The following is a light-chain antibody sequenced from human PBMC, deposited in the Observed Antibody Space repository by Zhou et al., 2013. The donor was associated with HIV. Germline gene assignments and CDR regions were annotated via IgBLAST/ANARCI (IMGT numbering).Light chain of an antibody. CDR1: QTISTF. Sequence: DIQMTQSPSSLSASVGDRVTITCRASQTISTFLNWYQKKPGKAPKLLIYGASTLQGGVPSRFSGSGSGADFTLTISSLQPEDFATYYCQQSYNTPRTFGQGTTVGIK. V-gene: IGKV1-39*01. CDR2: GAS. CDR3: QQSYNTPRT. J-gene: IGKJ1*01.